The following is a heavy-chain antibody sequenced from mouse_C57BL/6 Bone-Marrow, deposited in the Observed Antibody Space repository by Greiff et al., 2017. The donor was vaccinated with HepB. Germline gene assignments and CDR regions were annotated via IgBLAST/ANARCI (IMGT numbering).Heavy chain of an antibody. Sequence: QVQLQQPGAELVRPGSSVKLSCKASGYTFTSYWMHWVKQRPIQGLEWIGNIDPSDSETHYNQKFKDKATLTVDKSSSTAYMQLSSLTSEDSAVYYCAREVKDITTVVDYYAMDYWGQGTSVTVSS. CDR3: AREVKDITTVVDYYAMDY. CDR1: GYTFTSYW. V-gene: IGHV1-52*01. CDR2: IDPSDSET. D-gene: IGHD1-1*01. J-gene: IGHJ4*01.